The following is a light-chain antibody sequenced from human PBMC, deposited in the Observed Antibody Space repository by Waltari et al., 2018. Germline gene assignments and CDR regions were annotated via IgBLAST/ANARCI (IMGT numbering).Light chain of an antibody. CDR2: GAS. J-gene: IGKJ1*01. CDR3: QQYGSSPWT. CDR1: QSVSSSY. V-gene: IGKV3-20*01. Sequence: EIALTQSPGTLSLSPGDRATLSCRASQSVSSSYLAWYQQKPGQAPRVLIHGASNRATGIPDRFSGSGSGTDFTLTISRLEPEDFAVYYCQQYGSSPWTFGQGTKVEIK.